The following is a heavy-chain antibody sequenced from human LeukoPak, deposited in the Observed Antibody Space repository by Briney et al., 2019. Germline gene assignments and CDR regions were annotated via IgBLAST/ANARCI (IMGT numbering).Heavy chain of an antibody. CDR1: RLTFGDHT. J-gene: IGHJ4*02. V-gene: IGHV3-49*04. CDR2: ITTKPYGTPP. CDR3: ARGRIGYCSGTSCYLDS. D-gene: IGHD2-2*01. Sequence: QPGRSLRLSCTGSRLTFGDHTMNWVRQAPGKGREWVGFITTKPYGTPPHYAASVAGRFTISRDESRGIAYLQMNSLKLEDTAVYFCARGRIGYCSGTSCYLDSWGQGTLVTVSS.